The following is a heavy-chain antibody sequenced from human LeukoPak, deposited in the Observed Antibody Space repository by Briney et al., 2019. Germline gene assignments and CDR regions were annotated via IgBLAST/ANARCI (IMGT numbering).Heavy chain of an antibody. CDR2: IYYSGST. V-gene: IGHV4-59*01. J-gene: IGHJ4*02. D-gene: IGHD1-26*01. CDR3: ARYYSSSYYYFDS. Sequence: SETLCLTCTVSGGSISSYYWSWIRQPPGKGLEWIGYIYYSGSTNYNPSLKSRVTISPDTSKNQFSLKLNSVTAADTAVYYCARYYSSSYYYFDSWGQGTLVTVSS. CDR1: GGSISSYY.